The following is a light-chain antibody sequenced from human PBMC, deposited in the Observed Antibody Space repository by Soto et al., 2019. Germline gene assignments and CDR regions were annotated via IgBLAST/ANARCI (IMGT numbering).Light chain of an antibody. CDR1: SSDVGGYNL. CDR3: CSYAGSNTHYV. V-gene: IGLV2-8*01. CDR2: GVT. Sequence: QSALTQPPSASGSPGQSVTISCTGTSSDVGGYNLVSWYQQHPGKAPKLMIYGVTERPSGVPDRFSGSKSGNAAFLTVSGLQAEDEADYYCCSYAGSNTHYVFGTGTKLTVL. J-gene: IGLJ1*01.